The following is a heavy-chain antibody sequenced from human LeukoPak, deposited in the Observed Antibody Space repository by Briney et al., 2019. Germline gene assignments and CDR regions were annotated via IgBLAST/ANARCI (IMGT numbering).Heavy chain of an antibody. V-gene: IGHV1-69*13. D-gene: IGHD3-22*01. CDR1: GYTFTSYA. Sequence: ASVKVSCKASGYTFTSYAISWVRQAPGQGLEWMGGIIPIFGTANYAQKFQGRVTITADESTSTAYMELSSLRSEDTAVYYCARVFGEMYYYDSDNSGYFDYWGQGTLVTVSS. CDR3: ARVFGEMYYYDSDNSGYFDY. CDR2: IIPIFGTA. J-gene: IGHJ4*02.